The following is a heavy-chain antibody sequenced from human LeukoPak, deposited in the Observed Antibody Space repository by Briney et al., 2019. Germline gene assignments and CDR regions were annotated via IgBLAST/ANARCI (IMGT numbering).Heavy chain of an antibody. CDR2: ISAYNGNT. Sequence: ASVKVSCKASGYTFTSYGISWVRQAPGQGLEWMGWISAYNGNTNYAQKLQGRVTMTTDTSTSTAYMELRSLRSDDTAVYYCARAIVVVPAAIRSLRFDPWGQGTLVTVSS. D-gene: IGHD2-2*01. CDR3: ARAIVVVPAAIRSLRFDP. J-gene: IGHJ5*02. V-gene: IGHV1-18*01. CDR1: GYTFTSYG.